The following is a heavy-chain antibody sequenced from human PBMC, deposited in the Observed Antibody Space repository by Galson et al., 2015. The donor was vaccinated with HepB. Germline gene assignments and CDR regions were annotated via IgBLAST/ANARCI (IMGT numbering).Heavy chain of an antibody. J-gene: IGHJ4*02. CDR2: IKSKIDGGTP. CDR1: GFIFSNAW. CDR3: WRRYSFGY. D-gene: IGHD5-18*01. V-gene: IGHV3-15*01. Sequence: SLRLSCAASGFIFSNAWMSWVRQAPGKGLEWVGRIKSKIDGGTPEYAAPVKGRFSISRDDSKNTLYLQMNSLKTEDTAVYYCWRRYSFGYWGQGTLVTVSS.